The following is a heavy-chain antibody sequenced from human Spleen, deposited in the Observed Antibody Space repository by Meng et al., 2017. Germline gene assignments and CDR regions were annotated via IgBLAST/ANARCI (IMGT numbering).Heavy chain of an antibody. D-gene: IGHD2-2*01. CDR3: ARAEYCSSTSCRWNYYYYYGMDV. Sequence: GESLKISCAASGFTFSNAWMTWVRQAPGKGLEWIGRMKSNVDGGTTDYSAPVKGRFTVSRDDSKNTLYLQMNSLRAEDTAVYYCARAEYCSSTSCRWNYYYYYGMDVWGQGTTVTVSS. CDR1: GFTFSNAW. J-gene: IGHJ6*02. CDR2: MKSNVDGGTT. V-gene: IGHV3-15*01.